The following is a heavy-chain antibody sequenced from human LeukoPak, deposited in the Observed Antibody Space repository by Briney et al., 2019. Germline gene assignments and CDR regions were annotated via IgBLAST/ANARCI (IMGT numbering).Heavy chain of an antibody. Sequence: GGSLRLSCAASGFTFSSYWMSWVRQAPGKGLEWVANIKQDGSEEYYVDSVKGRFTISRDNAKNSLYLQMNSLRDEDTAMYYCAKGLYYGSGLFDYWGQGTLVTVSS. CDR1: GFTFSSYW. V-gene: IGHV3-7*03. D-gene: IGHD3-10*01. CDR2: IKQDGSEE. CDR3: AKGLYYGSGLFDY. J-gene: IGHJ4*02.